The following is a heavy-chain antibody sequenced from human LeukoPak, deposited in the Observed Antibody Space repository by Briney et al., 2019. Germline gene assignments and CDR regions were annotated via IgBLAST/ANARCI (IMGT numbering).Heavy chain of an antibody. J-gene: IGHJ4*02. D-gene: IGHD2-15*01. CDR2: ISYDGSNK. CDR3: AKDRGYRSGGSCMRIVY. CDR1: GFTFSSYG. Sequence: PGRSLRLSCAAPGFTFSSYGMHWVRQAPGKGLEWVAVISYDGSNKYYADSVKGRFTISRDNSKNTLYLQMNSLRAEDTAVYYCAKDRGYRSGGSCMRIVYWGQGTLVTVSS. V-gene: IGHV3-30*18.